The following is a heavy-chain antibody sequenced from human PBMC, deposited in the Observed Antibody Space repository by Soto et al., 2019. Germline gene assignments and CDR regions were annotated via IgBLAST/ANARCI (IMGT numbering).Heavy chain of an antibody. CDR2: INHSGST. CDR3: ARQVLYDYVWGSYRGFDY. Sequence: PSETLSLTCAVYGGSFSGYYWSWIRQPPGKGLEWIGEINHSGSTYYNPSLKSRVTISVDTSKNQFSLKLSSVTAADTAVYYCARQVLYDYVWGSYRGFDYWGQG. D-gene: IGHD3-16*02. J-gene: IGHJ4*02. V-gene: IGHV4-34*01. CDR1: GGSFSGYY.